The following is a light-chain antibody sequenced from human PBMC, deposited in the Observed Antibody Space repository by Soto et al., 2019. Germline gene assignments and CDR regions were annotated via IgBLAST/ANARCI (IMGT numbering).Light chain of an antibody. CDR2: DAS. CDR3: QQCHSPALT. Sequence: AIQLTQSPSSLSASVGDRVTITCRASQGVRSALAWYQHKPGRGPRLLIYDASTLQSGVPSRFSGSGSGTDVTLTISSLQPEDFATYYWQQCHSPALTFGGGTKLE. J-gene: IGKJ4*01. CDR1: QGVRSA. V-gene: IGKV1-13*02.